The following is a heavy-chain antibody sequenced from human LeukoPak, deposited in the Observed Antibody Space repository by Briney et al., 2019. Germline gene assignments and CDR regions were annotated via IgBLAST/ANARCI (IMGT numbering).Heavy chain of an antibody. CDR2: ISSSSSYI. V-gene: IGHV3-21*01. Sequence: PGGSLRLSCAASGFTFSSYSMNWVRQVPGKGLEWVSSISSSSSYIYYADSVKGRFTISRDNAKNTLYLQMNSLRAEDTAVYYCARDSAVAGTFDYWGQGTLVTVSS. D-gene: IGHD6-19*01. J-gene: IGHJ4*02. CDR1: GFTFSSYS. CDR3: ARDSAVAGTFDY.